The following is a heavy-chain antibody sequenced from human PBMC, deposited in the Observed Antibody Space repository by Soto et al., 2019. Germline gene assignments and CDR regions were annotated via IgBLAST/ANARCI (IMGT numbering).Heavy chain of an antibody. Sequence: QVQLVESGGGVVQPGRSLRLSCAASGFTFSSYGMHWVRQAPGKGLEWVAVIWYDGSNKYYADSVKGRFTISRDNSKNTLYLQMNSLRAEDTAVYYCARDGGRRYYDSSALDYWGQGTLVTVSS. CDR1: GFTFSSYG. V-gene: IGHV3-33*01. CDR2: IWYDGSNK. J-gene: IGHJ4*02. CDR3: ARDGGRRYYDSSALDY. D-gene: IGHD3-22*01.